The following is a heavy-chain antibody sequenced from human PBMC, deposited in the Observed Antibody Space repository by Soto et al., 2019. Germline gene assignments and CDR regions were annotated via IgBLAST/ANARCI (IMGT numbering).Heavy chain of an antibody. Sequence: GSLRLSCAASGFTFSGSAMHWVRQASGKGLEWVGRIRSKTNNYATAYAASVKGRFTISRDDSKNTAYLQMNSLKTEDTAVYYCTRRVAVAGTDYYGMDVWGQGTTVTVSS. CDR1: GFTFSGSA. V-gene: IGHV3-73*01. CDR2: IRSKTNNYAT. CDR3: TRRVAVAGTDYYGMDV. D-gene: IGHD6-19*01. J-gene: IGHJ6*02.